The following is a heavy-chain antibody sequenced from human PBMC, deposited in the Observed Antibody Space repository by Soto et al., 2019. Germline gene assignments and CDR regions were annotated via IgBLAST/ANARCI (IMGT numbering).Heavy chain of an antibody. CDR2: ISHTDRLT. J-gene: IGHJ5*02. Sequence: EVQLAESGGDLVQPGGSLRLSCVGSGFTFSYYEMNWVRQAPGKGLERVAFISHTDRLTHYPDSVKVRFTISRDNAKNSLYLEMTNLRVEDTAVYYCARDTGRASADLWGQGTLVSVSS. CDR3: ARDTGRASADL. V-gene: IGHV3-48*03. D-gene: IGHD6-13*01. CDR1: GFTFSYYE.